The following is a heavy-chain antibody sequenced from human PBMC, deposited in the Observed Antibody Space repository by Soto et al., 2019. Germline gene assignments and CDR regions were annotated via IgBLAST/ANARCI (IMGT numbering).Heavy chain of an antibody. CDR2: FYFSGST. V-gene: IGHV4-30-4*01. Sequence: VQLQESGPGLVRPSETLSLTCTVSGGSISSGNFYWSWIRQPPGKGLEWIGYFYFSGSTSYSPSLKSRLTISLNTSSNQFSLKLTSVTAADTAVYYCAYDSHGGNTYFDLWVQGALVTVSS. CDR3: AYDSHGGNTYFDL. D-gene: IGHD1-26*01. CDR1: GGSISSGNFY. J-gene: IGHJ4*02.